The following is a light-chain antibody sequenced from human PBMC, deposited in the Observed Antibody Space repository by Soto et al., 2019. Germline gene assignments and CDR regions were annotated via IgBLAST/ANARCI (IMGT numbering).Light chain of an antibody. J-gene: IGKJ4*01. CDR3: QQSYTSPPT. CDR1: RRIDNY. V-gene: IGKV1-39*01. Sequence: DIQMTQSPSSLPASVGDRVNITCRTTRRIDNYLNWYQQKPGKAPNLLIFAASSLQSGVPSRFSGSGSGTDFTLTISSLQPEDFATYYCQQSYTSPPTFGGGTKVEMK. CDR2: AAS.